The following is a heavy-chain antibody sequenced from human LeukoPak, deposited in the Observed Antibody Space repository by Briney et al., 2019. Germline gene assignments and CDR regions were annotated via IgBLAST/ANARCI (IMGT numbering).Heavy chain of an antibody. CDR1: GYTFTSYY. J-gene: IGHJ4*02. Sequence: GASVKVSCKASGYTFTSYYMHWVRQAPGQGLERMGIINPSGGSTSYAQKFQGRVTMTRDTSTSTVYMELSSLRSEDTAVYYCARGPSGSYVRYYFDYWGQGTLVTVSS. CDR2: INPSGGST. CDR3: ARGPSGSYVRYYFDY. V-gene: IGHV1-46*01. D-gene: IGHD1-26*01.